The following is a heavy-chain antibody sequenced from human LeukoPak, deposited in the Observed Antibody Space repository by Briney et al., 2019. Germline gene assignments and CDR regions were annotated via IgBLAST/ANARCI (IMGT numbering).Heavy chain of an antibody. D-gene: IGHD3-10*01. CDR2: IYHSGST. Sequence: PSETLSLTCAVSGGSISSGGYSWSWIRQPPGKGLEWIGYIYHSGSTYYNPSLKSRVTITVDTSKNQFSLKLSSVTAADTAVYYCARVFCYGSGSICLHNWFDPWGQGTLVTVSS. CDR1: GGSISSGGYS. CDR3: ARVFCYGSGSICLHNWFDP. J-gene: IGHJ5*02. V-gene: IGHV4-30-2*01.